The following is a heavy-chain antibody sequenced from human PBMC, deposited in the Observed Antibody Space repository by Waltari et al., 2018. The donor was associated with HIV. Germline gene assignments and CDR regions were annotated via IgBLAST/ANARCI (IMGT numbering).Heavy chain of an antibody. V-gene: IGHV1-18*01. J-gene: IGHJ4*02. CDR3: ARDRPPLMVRGVSLAY. CDR1: GYTFTSYG. Sequence: QVQLVQSGAEVKKPGASVKVSCKASGYTFTSYGIRWVRQAPGQRLEWMGWISPFNGNTNYAQKLQGRVTLTTDTSTSTAYMELRSLRSDDTAVYYCARDRPPLMVRGVSLAYWGQGTLVTVSS. CDR2: ISPFNGNT. D-gene: IGHD3-10*01.